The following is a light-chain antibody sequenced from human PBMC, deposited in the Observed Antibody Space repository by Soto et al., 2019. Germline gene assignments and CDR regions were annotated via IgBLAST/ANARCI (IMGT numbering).Light chain of an antibody. Sequence: QSALTQPASVSGSPGQSITISCTGTSSDVGDYDYVSWYQQHPGKAPILMIYEVTNRPSGVSNRFSGSKSDNTASLTISRVEAGDEADYYCQVWDTNSDHWVFGGGTKLTVL. CDR3: QVWDTNSDHWV. CDR1: SSDVGDYDY. CDR2: EVT. V-gene: IGLV2-14*01. J-gene: IGLJ3*02.